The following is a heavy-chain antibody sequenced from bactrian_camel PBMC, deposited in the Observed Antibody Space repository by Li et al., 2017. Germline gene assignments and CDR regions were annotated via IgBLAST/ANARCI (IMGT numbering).Heavy chain of an antibody. CDR3: AADRGVSRGTRG. Sequence: QLVESGGGSVQSGGSLRLSCAASGFTFSNNWMHWVRQAPGKGLDWVSTINSGGGSAYYADFVKGRFTISRDNAKNTVYLQLNSLKTEDMAMYYCAADRGVSRGTRGGARGPRSPSP. CDR1: GFTFSNNW. J-gene: IGHJ4*01. D-gene: IGHD5*01. CDR2: INSGGGSA. V-gene: IGHV3S25*01.